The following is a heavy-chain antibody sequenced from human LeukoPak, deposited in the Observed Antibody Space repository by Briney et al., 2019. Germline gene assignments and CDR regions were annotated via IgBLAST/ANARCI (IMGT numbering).Heavy chain of an antibody. J-gene: IGHJ4*02. CDR2: IYTSGST. V-gene: IGHV4-61*02. D-gene: IGHD3-16*01. CDR1: GGSISSGSYY. Sequence: PSQTLSLTCTVSGGSISSGSYYWSWIRQPAGKGLEWIGRIYTSGSTNYNPSLKSRVTISVGTSKNQFSLKLSSVTAADTAVYYCARELIEYYFDYWGQGTLVTVSS. CDR3: ARELIEYYFDY.